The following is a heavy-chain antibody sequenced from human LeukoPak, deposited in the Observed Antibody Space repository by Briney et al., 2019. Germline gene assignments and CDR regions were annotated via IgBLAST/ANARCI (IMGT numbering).Heavy chain of an antibody. J-gene: IGHJ5*02. D-gene: IGHD2-2*01. CDR1: GGSVSSSSYY. CDR2: IYYSGST. V-gene: IGHV4-39*01. CDR3: ARGVRYCSSTSCLNWFDP. Sequence: SETLSLTCTVSGGSVSSSSYYWGWIRQPPGKGLEWIGNIYYSGSTYYNPSLKSRVTISVDTSKNQFSLKLSSVTAADTAVYYCARGVRYCSSTSCLNWFDPWGQGTLVTVSS.